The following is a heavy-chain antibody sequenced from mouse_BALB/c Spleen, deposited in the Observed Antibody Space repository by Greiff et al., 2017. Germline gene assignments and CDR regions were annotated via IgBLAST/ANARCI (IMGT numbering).Heavy chain of an antibody. Sequence: DVQLQESGPGLVKPSQSLSLTCTVTGYSITSDYAWNWIRQFPGNKLEWMGYISYSGSTSYNPSLKSRISITRDTSKNQFFLQLNSVTTEDTATYYCARSDYYDSPWFAYWGQGTLVTVSA. J-gene: IGHJ3*01. V-gene: IGHV3-2*02. D-gene: IGHD2-4*01. CDR2: ISYSGST. CDR1: GYSITSDYA. CDR3: ARSDYYDSPWFAY.